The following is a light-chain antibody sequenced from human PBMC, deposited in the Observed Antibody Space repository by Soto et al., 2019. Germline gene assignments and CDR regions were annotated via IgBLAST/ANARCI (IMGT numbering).Light chain of an antibody. V-gene: IGKV3-15*01. CDR2: GAS. CDR1: QSVSSS. J-gene: IGKJ1*01. Sequence: EIVLTQSPGTLSLSPGERATLSCRASQSVSSSLAWYQQKPGQAPRLLIYGASTRATDMPGTFSGRGSGTEFTLTISSLQSEDFAVYYCQQYKNWPRTFGQGTKVDIK. CDR3: QQYKNWPRT.